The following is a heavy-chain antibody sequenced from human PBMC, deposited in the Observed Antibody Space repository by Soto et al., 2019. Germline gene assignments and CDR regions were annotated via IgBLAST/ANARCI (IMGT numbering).Heavy chain of an antibody. CDR3: ARHPERIAEIGWFDP. J-gene: IGHJ5*02. D-gene: IGHD6-13*01. CDR2: IKNSSSKI. V-gene: IGHV3-48*01. CDR1: GFTFSSYW. Sequence: GSLRLSCAASGFTFSSYWMSWVRQAPGKGLEWVSYIKNSSSKIYYADSVKGRFTISRDNAKNSLYLQMNSLRAEDTAVYYCARHPERIAEIGWFDPWGQGTLVTVSS.